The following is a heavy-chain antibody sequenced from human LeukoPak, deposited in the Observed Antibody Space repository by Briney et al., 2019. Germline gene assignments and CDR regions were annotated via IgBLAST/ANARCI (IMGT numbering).Heavy chain of an antibody. CDR3: AKGGLDWLEDYYSDY. V-gene: IGHV3-9*03. CDR2: ISWNSGSI. CDR1: GFTFDDYA. Sequence: GRSLRLSCAASGFTFDDYAMHWVRQAPGKGLEWVSGISWNSGSIGYADSVKGRFTISRDNAKNSLYLQMNSLRAEDMALYYCAKGGLDWLEDYYSDYWGQGTLVTVSS. J-gene: IGHJ4*02. D-gene: IGHD3-9*01.